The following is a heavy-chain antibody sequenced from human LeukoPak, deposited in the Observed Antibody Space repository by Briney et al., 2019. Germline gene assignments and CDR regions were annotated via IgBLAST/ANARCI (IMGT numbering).Heavy chain of an antibody. V-gene: IGHV3-53*01. J-gene: IGHJ6*02. Sequence: GGSLRLSCAASGFTDSSNYRSWVRQAPAKGLAWVSVIYSGCSTYYAESVKGRFTISRDNSKNTLYLQMNSLRAEDTAVYYCARARANLYYYYGMDVWGQGTTVTVSS. CDR1: GFTDSSNY. CDR3: ARARANLYYYYGMDV. CDR2: IYSGCST.